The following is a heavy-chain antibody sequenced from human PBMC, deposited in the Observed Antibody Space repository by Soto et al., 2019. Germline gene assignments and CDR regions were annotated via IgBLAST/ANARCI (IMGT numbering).Heavy chain of an antibody. CDR2: ISWNSGSI. CDR3: AKDLTSGDYVVVDAFDI. Sequence: PGGSLRLSCAASGFTFDDYAMHWVRQAPGKGLEWVSGISWNSGSIGYADSVKGRFTISRDNAKNSLYLQMNSLRAEDTALYYCAKDLTSGDYVVVDAFDIWGQGTMVTVSS. V-gene: IGHV3-9*01. D-gene: IGHD4-17*01. J-gene: IGHJ3*02. CDR1: GFTFDDYA.